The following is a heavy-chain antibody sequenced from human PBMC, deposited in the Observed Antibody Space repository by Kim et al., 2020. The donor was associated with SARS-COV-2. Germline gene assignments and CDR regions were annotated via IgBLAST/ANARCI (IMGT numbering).Heavy chain of an antibody. CDR1: GFTFSNSV. D-gene: IGHD1-26*01. CDR2: ISSDGSSR. V-gene: IGHV3-30*04. Sequence: GGSLRLSCAVSGFTFSNSVLHWVRQAPGKGLEWVAVISSDGSSRFYADSVRGRFIISRDNSKSTLYLQMNSLRGDDTALYYCSSDLVGATEAYWGQGTLVTVSS. J-gene: IGHJ4*02. CDR3: SSDLVGATEAY.